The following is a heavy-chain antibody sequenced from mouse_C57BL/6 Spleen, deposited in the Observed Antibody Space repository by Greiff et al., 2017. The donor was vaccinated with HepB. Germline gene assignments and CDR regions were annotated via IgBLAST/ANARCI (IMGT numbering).Heavy chain of an antibody. CDR2: IDPNSGGT. J-gene: IGHJ4*01. CDR1: GYTFTSYW. CDR3: ATYSQGYYYAMDY. D-gene: IGHD2-12*01. Sequence: QVQLQQPGAELVKPGASVKLSCKASGYTFTSYWMHWVKQRPGRGLEWIGRIDPNSGGTKYNEKFKSKATLTVDKPSSTAYMQLSSLTSEDSAAYYCATYSQGYYYAMDYWGQGTSVTVSS. V-gene: IGHV1-72*01.